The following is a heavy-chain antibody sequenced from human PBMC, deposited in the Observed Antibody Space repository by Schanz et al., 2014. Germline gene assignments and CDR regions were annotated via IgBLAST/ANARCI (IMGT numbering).Heavy chain of an antibody. D-gene: IGHD2-8*01. V-gene: IGHV1-18*01. J-gene: IGHJ6*02. CDR2: ISVYHGHT. CDR3: VRDAGCACGDYHGMDV. Sequence: QVQLVQSGGEVKKPGASATVSCKASGHTFNNHGISWVRQAPGQGLEWMGWISVYHGHTNYAEKVHGRVTMTTDTSTSAAYMELRSRISDDTAVYYCVRDAGCACGDYHGMDVWGQGTSVTVSS. CDR1: GHTFNNHG.